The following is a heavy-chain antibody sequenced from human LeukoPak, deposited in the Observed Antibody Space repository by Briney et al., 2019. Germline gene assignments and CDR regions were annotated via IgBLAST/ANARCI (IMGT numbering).Heavy chain of an antibody. CDR3: ARSSLRNWFDS. CDR1: GGSFSGY. Sequence: PSETLSLTCAVYGGSFSGYWSWIRQPPGKGLEWIGEINHSGSTNYNPSLKSRVTISVDTSKNQFSLKLSSVTAADTAVYYCARSSLRNWFDSWGQGTLVTVSS. D-gene: IGHD6-6*01. CDR2: INHSGST. J-gene: IGHJ5*01. V-gene: IGHV4-34*01.